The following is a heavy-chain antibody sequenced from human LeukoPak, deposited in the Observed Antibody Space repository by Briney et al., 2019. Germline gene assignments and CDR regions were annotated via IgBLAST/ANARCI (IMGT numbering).Heavy chain of an antibody. D-gene: IGHD1-26*01. V-gene: IGHV3-48*04. CDR1: GFTFSSYA. J-gene: IGHJ6*03. Sequence: GSLRLSCAASGFTFSSYAMSWVRQAPGKGLEWVSYISSSGSTIYYADSVKGRFTISRDNAKNSLYLQMNSLRAEDTAVYYCARDPYSGTYGDTYYYYMDVWGKGTTVTISS. CDR3: ARDPYSGTYGDTYYYYMDV. CDR2: ISSSGSTI.